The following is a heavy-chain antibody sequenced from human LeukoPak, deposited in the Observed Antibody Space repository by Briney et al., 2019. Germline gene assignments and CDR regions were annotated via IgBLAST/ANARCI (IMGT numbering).Heavy chain of an antibody. CDR2: IYGGTVT. CDR3: ARWMVNQPSVMDY. D-gene: IGHD1-14*01. CDR1: GFNFNIFA. J-gene: IGHJ4*02. Sequence: PGGSLRLSCAASGFNFNIFAMSWIRQAPGKGLEWVSVIYGGTVTYYPDSVKGRFTISRDISKNTLFLQMNRLRAEDTAMYFCARWMVNQPSVMDYWGQGIMVTVSS. V-gene: IGHV3-53*01.